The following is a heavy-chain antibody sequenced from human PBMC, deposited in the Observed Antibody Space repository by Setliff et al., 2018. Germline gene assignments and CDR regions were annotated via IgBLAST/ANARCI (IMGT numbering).Heavy chain of an antibody. CDR1: GYTFTGYY. V-gene: IGHV1-2*04. J-gene: IGHJ4*02. CDR3: ARDPNMRPAAVTGATAGIDY. D-gene: IGHD6-13*01. CDR2: INPNSGGT. Sequence: ASVKVSCKASGYTFTGYYMHWVRQAPGQGLEWMGWINPNSGGTNYAQKFQGWVTMTRDTSISTAYMELSRLRSEDTAVYYCARDPNMRPAAVTGATAGIDYWGQGTLVTVSS.